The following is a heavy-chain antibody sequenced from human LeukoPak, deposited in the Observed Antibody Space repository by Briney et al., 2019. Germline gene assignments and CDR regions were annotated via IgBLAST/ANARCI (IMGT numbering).Heavy chain of an antibody. CDR2: ISGSGGST. D-gene: IGHD3-9*01. CDR1: GFTFSSYG. V-gene: IGHV3-23*01. CDR3: AKDGGEYYGILTGYYPRLYYMDV. Sequence: GGSLRLSCAASGFTFSSYGMSWVRQAPGKGLEWVSAISGSGGSTYYADSVKGRFTISRDNSKNTLYLQMNSLRAEDTAVYYCAKDGGEYYGILTGYYPRLYYMDVWGKGTTVTISS. J-gene: IGHJ6*03.